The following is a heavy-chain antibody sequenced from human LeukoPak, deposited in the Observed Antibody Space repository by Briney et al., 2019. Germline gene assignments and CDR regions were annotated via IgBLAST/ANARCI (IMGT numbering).Heavy chain of an antibody. V-gene: IGHV4-59*01. J-gene: IGHJ2*01. D-gene: IGHD1-26*01. CDR3: AAARTSGSHFDL. Sequence: SETLSLTCTVSGGSISSYYWSWIRQPPGKGLEWIGYIYYSGSTNYNPSLKSRVTISVDTSKNQFSLKLSSVTAADTAVYYCAAARTSGSHFDLWGRGTLVTVPS. CDR1: GGSISSYY. CDR2: IYYSGST.